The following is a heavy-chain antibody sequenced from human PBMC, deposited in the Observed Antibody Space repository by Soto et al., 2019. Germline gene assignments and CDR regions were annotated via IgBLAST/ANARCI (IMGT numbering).Heavy chain of an antibody. V-gene: IGHV3-23*01. D-gene: IGHD5-18*01. CDR3: AKDVLVDSSMVSDY. CDR1: GFTFSSYA. CDR2: ISGSGGST. Sequence: GGALRLSCAASGFTFSSYAMSWVRQAPGKGLEWVSAISGSGGSTYYADSVKGRFTISRDNSKNTLDLQMSSLRAEDSAVYYCAKDVLVDSSMVSDYWGQGTLVTVSS. J-gene: IGHJ4*02.